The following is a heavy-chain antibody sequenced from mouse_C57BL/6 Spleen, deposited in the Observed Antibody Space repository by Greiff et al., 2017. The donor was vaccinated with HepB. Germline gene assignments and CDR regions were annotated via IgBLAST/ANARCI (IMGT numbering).Heavy chain of an antibody. D-gene: IGHD1-2*01. CDR2: INPSNGDT. CDR1: GYTFTSYW. J-gene: IGHJ4*01. Sequence: QVQLKQPGTELVKPGASVKLSCKASGYTFTSYWMHWVKQRPGQGLEWIGIINPSNGDTNYNEKFKSKATLTVDKSSSTAYMHLSSLTSEVSAVYDCNSDDYGAMDYWGQGTSVTVSS. CDR3: NSDDYGAMDY. V-gene: IGHV1-53*01.